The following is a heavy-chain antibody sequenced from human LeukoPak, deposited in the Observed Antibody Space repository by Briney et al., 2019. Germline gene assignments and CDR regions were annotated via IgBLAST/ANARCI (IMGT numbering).Heavy chain of an antibody. CDR3: ARDPRMVRGVIIRNNWFDP. CDR2: INPNSGGT. Sequence: ASVKVSCKASGYTFTGYYMHWVRRAPGQGLEWMGWINPNSGGTNYAQKFQGRVTMTRDTSISTAYMELSRLRSDDTAVYYCARDPRMVRGVIIRNNWFDPWGQGTLVTVSS. J-gene: IGHJ5*02. D-gene: IGHD3-10*01. V-gene: IGHV1-2*02. CDR1: GYTFTGYY.